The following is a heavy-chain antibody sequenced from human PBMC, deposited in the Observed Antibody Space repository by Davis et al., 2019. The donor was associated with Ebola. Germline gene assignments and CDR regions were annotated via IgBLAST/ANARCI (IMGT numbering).Heavy chain of an antibody. V-gene: IGHV3-30*02. D-gene: IGHD6-6*01. J-gene: IGHJ4*02. Sequence: GGSLRLSCAASGFTFSSYGMHWVRQAPGKGLEWVAFIRYDGSNKYYADSVKGRFTISRDNSKNTLYLQMNSLRAEDTAVYYCARDFRPYSSSPLFDYWGQGTLVTVSS. CDR1: GFTFSSYG. CDR2: IRYDGSNK. CDR3: ARDFRPYSSSPLFDY.